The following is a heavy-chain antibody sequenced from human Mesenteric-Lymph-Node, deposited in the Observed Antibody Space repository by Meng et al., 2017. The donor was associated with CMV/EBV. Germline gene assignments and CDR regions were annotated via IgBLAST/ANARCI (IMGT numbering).Heavy chain of an antibody. CDR1: GFTFSNYG. CDR2: IWYDGNDK. J-gene: IGHJ3*02. V-gene: IGHV3-33*01. CDR3: ARDGGSSSDAFDI. Sequence: GESLKISCAASGFTFSNYGMHWVRQAPGKGLEWVAVIWYDGNDKYYADSVKGRFTISRDNSKNTVYLQMNSLRAEDTAVYYCARDGGSSSDAFDIWGQGTMVTVSS. D-gene: IGHD6-6*01.